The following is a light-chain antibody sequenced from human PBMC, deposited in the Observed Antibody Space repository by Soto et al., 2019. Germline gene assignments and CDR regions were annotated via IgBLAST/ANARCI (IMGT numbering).Light chain of an antibody. J-gene: IGLJ2*01. V-gene: IGLV2-11*01. Sequence: QSVLTQPRSVSGSPGQSVTISCSGISSDVGGFQSVSWYQQYAGKAPKLMIYDVTKRPSGVPDRFSGSKSGNSASLTISGLQAEDEADYYCCSYADSDVVFGGGTQLTVL. CDR1: SSDVGGFQS. CDR3: CSYADSDVV. CDR2: DVT.